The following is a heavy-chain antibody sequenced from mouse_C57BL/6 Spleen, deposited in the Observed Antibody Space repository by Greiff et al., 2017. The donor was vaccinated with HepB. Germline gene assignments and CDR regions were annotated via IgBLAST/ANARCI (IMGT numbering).Heavy chain of an antibody. J-gene: IGHJ1*03. CDR3: AREGRWDDGYYRWYFDV. Sequence: QVQLQQSGAELVKPGASVKLSCKASGYTFTSYWMHWVKQRPGQGLEWIGMIHPNSGSTNYNEKFKSKATLTVDKSSSTAYMQLSSLTSEDSAVYYSAREGRWDDGYYRWYFDVWGTGTTVTVSS. V-gene: IGHV1-64*01. CDR2: IHPNSGST. D-gene: IGHD2-3*01. CDR1: GYTFTSYW.